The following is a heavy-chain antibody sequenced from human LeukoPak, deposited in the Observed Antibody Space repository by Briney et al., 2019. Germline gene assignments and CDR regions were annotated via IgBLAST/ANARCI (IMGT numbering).Heavy chain of an antibody. V-gene: IGHV3-48*04. CDR2: ISSSSSTI. CDR1: GSSGTTNY. D-gene: IGHD6-19*01. J-gene: IGHJ4*02. Sequence: GGSLRLSCAASGSSGTTNYMSWVRQAPGKGLEWVSYISSSSSTIYYADSVKGRFTISRDSAKNSLYLQMNSLRAEDTAVYYCASTVAGLAWGFDYWGQGTLVTVSS. CDR3: ASTVAGLAWGFDY.